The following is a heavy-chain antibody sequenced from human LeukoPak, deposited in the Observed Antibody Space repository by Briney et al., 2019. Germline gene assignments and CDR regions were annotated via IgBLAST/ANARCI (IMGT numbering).Heavy chain of an antibody. CDR2: IIPIFGTA. D-gene: IGHD3-10*01. J-gene: IGHJ5*02. Sequence: SVRVSCKASGGTFSSYAISWVRQAPGQGLEWMGGIIPIFGTANYAQKFQGRVTITTDESTSTAYMEPSSLRSEDTAVYYCARRPEGLYGSGSYYNWFDPWGQGTLVTVSS. CDR3: ARRPEGLYGSGSYYNWFDP. V-gene: IGHV1-69*05. CDR1: GGTFSSYA.